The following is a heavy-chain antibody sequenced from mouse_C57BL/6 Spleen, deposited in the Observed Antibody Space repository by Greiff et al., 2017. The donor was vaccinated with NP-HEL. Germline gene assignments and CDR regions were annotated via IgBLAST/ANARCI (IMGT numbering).Heavy chain of an antibody. Sequence: EVKLMESEPGLVKPSQSLSLTCSVTGYSITSGYYWNWIRQFPGNKLEWMGYISYDGSNNYNPSLKNRISITRDTSKNQFFLKLNSVTTEDTATYYCARGFYYDYDGWFAYWGQGTLVTVSA. CDR2: ISYDGSN. D-gene: IGHD2-4*01. V-gene: IGHV3-6*01. CDR3: ARGFYYDYDGWFAY. CDR1: GYSITSGYY. J-gene: IGHJ3*01.